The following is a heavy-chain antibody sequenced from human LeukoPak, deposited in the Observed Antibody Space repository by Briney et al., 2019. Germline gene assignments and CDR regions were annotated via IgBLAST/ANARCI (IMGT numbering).Heavy chain of an antibody. D-gene: IGHD3-22*01. CDR2: ISGNAGII. J-gene: IGHJ4*02. Sequence: GGSLRLSCAASGFTFSSYTMSWVRQAPGKGLEWVSAISGNAGIIYNADSVKGRFTISRDNSKNTLYLQMNSLRAEDTAVYYCAKDYYVPNYWGEGTLVTVSS. CDR3: AKDYYVPNY. CDR1: GFTFSSYT. V-gene: IGHV3-23*01.